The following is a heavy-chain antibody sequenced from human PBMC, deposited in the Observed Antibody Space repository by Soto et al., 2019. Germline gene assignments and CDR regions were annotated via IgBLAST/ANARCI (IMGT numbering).Heavy chain of an antibody. CDR2: INHSGST. J-gene: IGHJ4*02. CDR3: ARVSSVVPAAIFDY. V-gene: IGHV4-34*01. Sequence: SETLSLTCAVYGGSFSGYYWSWIRQPPGKGLEWIGEINHSGSTNYNPSLKSRVTISVDTSKNQFSLKLSSVTAADTAVYYCARVSSVVPAAIFDYWGQGTLVTVSS. CDR1: GGSFSGYY. D-gene: IGHD2-2*01.